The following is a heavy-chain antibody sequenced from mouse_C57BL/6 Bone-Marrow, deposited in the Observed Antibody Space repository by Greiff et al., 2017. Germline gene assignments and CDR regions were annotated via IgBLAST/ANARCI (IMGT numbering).Heavy chain of an antibody. J-gene: IGHJ4*01. CDR1: EYEFPSHD. CDR2: INSDGGST. V-gene: IGHV5-2*01. CDR3: ARRGVKDAMEY. D-gene: IGHD1-3*01. Sequence: DVHLVESGGGLVQPGESLKLSCESNEYEFPSHDMSWVRKTPEKRLELVAAINSDGGSTYYPDTMERRFIISRDNTKKTLYMQMSRLRSEDTALYECARRGVKDAMEYWGQGTSVTVSS.